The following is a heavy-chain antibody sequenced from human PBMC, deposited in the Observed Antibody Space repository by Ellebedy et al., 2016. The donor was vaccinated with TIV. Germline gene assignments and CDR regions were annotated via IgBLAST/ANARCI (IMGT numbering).Heavy chain of an antibody. D-gene: IGHD6-6*01. CDR1: GFTFSDYS. CDR2: ISSRGSTI. V-gene: IGHV3-48*02. J-gene: IGHJ4*02. CDR3: ARAAGGGYSSSSAYFFDY. Sequence: GESLKISCAASGFTFSDYSMNWVRQAPGKGLEWISYISSRGSTIYYADSVWGRFTISRDNAKNSLYLQMNSLGDEDTAVYYCARAAGGGYSSSSAYFFDYWGQGTLVTASS.